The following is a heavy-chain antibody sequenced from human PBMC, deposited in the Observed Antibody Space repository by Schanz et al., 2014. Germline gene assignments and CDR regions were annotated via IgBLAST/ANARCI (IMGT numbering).Heavy chain of an antibody. D-gene: IGHD2-21*01. Sequence: EVQLVESGGGLVQPGGSLRLSCAASGFSVSSNFMTWVRQAPGKGLEWVSLIYSGGDTNYAGSVKGRFTISRDGSKNTLYLQMNSLRAEDTAVYYCAKGQGAVINNWYFDLWGRGTLVTVSS. CDR3: AKGQGAVINNWYFDL. CDR1: GFSVSSNF. CDR2: IYSGGDT. V-gene: IGHV3-66*01. J-gene: IGHJ2*01.